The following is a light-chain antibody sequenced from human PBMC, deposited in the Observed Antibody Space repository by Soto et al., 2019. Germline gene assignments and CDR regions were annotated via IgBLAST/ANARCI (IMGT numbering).Light chain of an antibody. CDR1: SSNIGSFT. V-gene: IGLV1-44*01. Sequence: QAVVTQSPSASGTPGQRVTISCSGSSSNIGSFTVNWYQQLPGTAPKLLIHSNNQRPLGVPDRFSGSKSGTSATLAISGLQSEDEADYYCSAWDDSLNGVVIGGGTKVTVL. J-gene: IGLJ2*01. CDR3: SAWDDSLNGVV. CDR2: SNN.